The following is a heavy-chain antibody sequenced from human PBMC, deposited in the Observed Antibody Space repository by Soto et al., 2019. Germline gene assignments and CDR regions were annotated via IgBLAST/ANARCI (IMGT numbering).Heavy chain of an antibody. CDR1: GYRFAGYW. CDR3: ARQIYDSDTGPNFQYYFDS. V-gene: IGHV5-10-1*01. J-gene: IGHJ4*02. Sequence: GESLKISCMGSGYRFAGYWITWVRPWPGKGLEGMGRIDPSDSQTYYSPSFRGHVTISATKSITTVFLQWSSLRASDTAMYYCARQIYDSDTGPNFQYYFDSWGQGTPVTVSS. CDR2: IDPSDSQT. D-gene: IGHD3-22*01.